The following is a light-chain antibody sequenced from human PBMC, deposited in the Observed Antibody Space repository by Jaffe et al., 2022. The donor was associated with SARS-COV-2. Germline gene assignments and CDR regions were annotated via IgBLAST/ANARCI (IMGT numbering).Light chain of an antibody. Sequence: QTVVTQEPSLTVSPGGTVTLTCASSTGAVTTGYYPDWFQQKPGQAPRALIYTTSNKYSWTPARFSGSLLGGKAALTLSGVQPEDEADYYCLLYFGGTKGVFGGGTRLTVL. CDR3: LLYFGGTKGV. J-gene: IGLJ3*02. V-gene: IGLV7-43*01. CDR2: TTS. CDR1: TGAVTTGYY.